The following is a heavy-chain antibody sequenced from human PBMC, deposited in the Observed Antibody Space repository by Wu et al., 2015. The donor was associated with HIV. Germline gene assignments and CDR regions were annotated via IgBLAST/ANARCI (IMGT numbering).Heavy chain of an antibody. CDR3: ARAGYYYDNSGYYYADY. CDR1: GYTFTSYG. V-gene: IGHV1-18*01. Sequence: QVQLVQSGAEVKKPGASVKVSCKTSGYTFTSYGISWVRQAPGQGLEWMGWISAYNGNTKDAQKVQGRVTMTTDTSTSTAYMELRSLRSDDTAVYYCARAGYYYDNSGYYYADYWAEGTLVTVSS. CDR2: ISAYNGNT. D-gene: IGHD3-22*01. J-gene: IGHJ4*02.